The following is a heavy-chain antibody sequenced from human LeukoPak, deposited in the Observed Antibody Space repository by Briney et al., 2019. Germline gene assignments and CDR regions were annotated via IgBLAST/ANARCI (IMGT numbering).Heavy chain of an antibody. CDR2: IYYSGST. J-gene: IGHJ4*02. CDR1: GGSISSYY. V-gene: IGHV4-59*01. Sequence: TETLSLTCTVSGGSISSYYWSWIRQPPGKGLEWIGYIYYSGSTNYNPSLKSRVTISVDTSKNQFSLKLSSVTAADTAVYYCARYGGIAAAPLDYWGQGTLVTVSS. CDR3: ARYGGIAAAPLDY. D-gene: IGHD6-13*01.